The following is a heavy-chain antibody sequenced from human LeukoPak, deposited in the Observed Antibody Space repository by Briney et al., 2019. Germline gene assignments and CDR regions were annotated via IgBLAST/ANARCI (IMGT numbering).Heavy chain of an antibody. Sequence: GGSLRLSCAASGFTFSSYAMHWVRQAPGKGLEWVAVISYYGSNKYYADSVKGRFTLSRDNSKNTLYLKMNSLRAGDTAVYYCARDSLSPDIVATMRYFDYWGQGTLVTVSS. CDR3: ARDSLSPDIVATMRYFDY. CDR2: ISYYGSNK. D-gene: IGHD5-12*01. J-gene: IGHJ4*02. V-gene: IGHV3-30*04. CDR1: GFTFSSYA.